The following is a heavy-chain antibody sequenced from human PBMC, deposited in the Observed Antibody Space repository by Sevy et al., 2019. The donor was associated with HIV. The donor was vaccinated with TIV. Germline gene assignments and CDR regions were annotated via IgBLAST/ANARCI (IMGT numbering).Heavy chain of an antibody. V-gene: IGHV3-53*01. D-gene: IGHD3-22*01. CDR2: IYAGGST. CDR1: GFKVSDNY. J-gene: IGHJ5*02. Sequence: GGSLRLSCAASGFKVSDNYMSWVGQAPGRGLGGVSVIYAGGSTYYADSVKGRFTISRDNSKNTLYLQMNSLRAEDTSVYYCAREGLGGFYSSLDRWGQGTLVTVSS. CDR3: AREGLGGFYSSLDR.